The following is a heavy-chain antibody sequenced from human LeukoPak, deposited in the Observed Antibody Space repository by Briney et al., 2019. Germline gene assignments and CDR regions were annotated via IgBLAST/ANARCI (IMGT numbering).Heavy chain of an antibody. Sequence: SETLSLTCTVSGGSISSYYWSWIRQPPGKGLEWIGYIYYSGSTNYNPSLKSRVTISVDTSKNQFSLKLSSVTAADTAVYYCASRPGVVDAFDIWGQGTMVTVSS. V-gene: IGHV4-59*08. CDR2: IYYSGST. D-gene: IGHD6-6*01. CDR3: ASRPGVVDAFDI. J-gene: IGHJ3*02. CDR1: GGSISSYY.